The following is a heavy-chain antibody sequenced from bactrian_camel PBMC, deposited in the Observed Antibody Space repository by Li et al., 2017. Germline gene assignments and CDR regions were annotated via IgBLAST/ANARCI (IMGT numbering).Heavy chain of an antibody. CDR1: GFTSNGCA. V-gene: IGHV3S26*01. CDR2: ISRVGSPT. J-gene: IGHJ4*01. CDR3: AADFAPMYSNQPLSEGSYGY. D-gene: IGHD2*01. Sequence: HVQLVESGGGSVQSGESLRLSCTAPGFTSNGCAMDWYRQAAGKGLEWVSTISRVGSPTHYADNMKGRFTISQGNSGDTTYLYLEMNNLKPEDTAMYYCAADFAPMYSNQPLSEGSYGYWGHGT.